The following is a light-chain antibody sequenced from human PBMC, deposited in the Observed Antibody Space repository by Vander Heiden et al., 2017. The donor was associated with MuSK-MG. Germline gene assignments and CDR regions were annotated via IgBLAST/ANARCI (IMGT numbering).Light chain of an antibody. V-gene: IGKV1-33*01. J-gene: IGKJ5*01. CDR3: QRYGTLPIT. Sequence: DIQMTQSPSSLSASVGDRVTLTCQASQDISNYLDWYQQKPGKAPKLLIYDASILDTGVPSRFSGSGSGTDFTITISILHPEDFTAYYCQRYGTLPITFGQGTQLEIK. CDR1: QDISNY. CDR2: DAS.